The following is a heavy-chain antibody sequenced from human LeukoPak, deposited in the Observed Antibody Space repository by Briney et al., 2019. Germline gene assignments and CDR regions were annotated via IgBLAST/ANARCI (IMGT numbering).Heavy chain of an antibody. CDR2: IYHSGST. CDR1: AGSISSGGYS. Sequence: SQTLSLTCAVSAGSISSGGYSWSWIRQPPGKGLEWIGYIYHSGSTYYNPSLKSRVTISVGRSKNQFSLKLSSVTAADTAVYYCARGIRRYNWFDPWGQGTLVTVSS. D-gene: IGHD2/OR15-2a*01. J-gene: IGHJ5*02. V-gene: IGHV4-30-2*01. CDR3: ARGIRRYNWFDP.